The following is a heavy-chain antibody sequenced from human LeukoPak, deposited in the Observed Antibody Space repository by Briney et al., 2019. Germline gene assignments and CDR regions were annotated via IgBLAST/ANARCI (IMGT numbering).Heavy chain of an antibody. J-gene: IGHJ4*02. CDR3: AKDRGLTGDLRGFDY. D-gene: IGHD7-27*01. CDR1: GFTFSSYG. Sequence: PGGSLRVSCAAPGFTFSSYGMHWVRQAPGKGQGWVAFIRYDGSNTYCADSVKGRFTISRDNSKNTLSLQMNSLRAEDTAVYYCAKDRGLTGDLRGFDYWGQGTLVTVSS. CDR2: IRYDGSNT. V-gene: IGHV3-30*02.